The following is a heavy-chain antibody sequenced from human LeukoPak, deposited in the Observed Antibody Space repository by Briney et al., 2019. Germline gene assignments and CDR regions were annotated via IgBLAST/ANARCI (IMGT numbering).Heavy chain of an antibody. V-gene: IGHV3-23*01. J-gene: IGHJ4*02. D-gene: IGHD3-10*01. CDR2: ISDSGGST. CDR3: AKVRGGYFDY. CDR1: GFTFSSYA. Sequence: PGGSLRLSCAASGFTFSSYAMSWVRQAPGKGLEWVSSISDSGGSTHYADSVKGRFTISRDNSKNTLYLQMNSLRAEDTSVNYCAKVRGGYFDYWGQGTLVTVSS.